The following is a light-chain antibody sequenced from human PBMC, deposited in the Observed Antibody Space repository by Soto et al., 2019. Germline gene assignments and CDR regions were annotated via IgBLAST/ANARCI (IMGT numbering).Light chain of an antibody. V-gene: IGLV1-40*01. Sequence: QSVLTQPPSVSGAPGQRVTTSCTGSSSNIGAGYDVHWYQQLPGTAPKLLIYGNSNRPSGVPDRFSGSKSGTSASLAITGLQAEDEADYYCRSYDSSLSPNWVFGGGTKLTVL. CDR2: GNS. CDR1: SSNIGAGYD. CDR3: RSYDSSLSPNWV. J-gene: IGLJ3*02.